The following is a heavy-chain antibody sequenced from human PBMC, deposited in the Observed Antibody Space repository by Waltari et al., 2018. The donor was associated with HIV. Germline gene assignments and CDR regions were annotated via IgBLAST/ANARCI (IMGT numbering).Heavy chain of an antibody. CDR2: VLHDGNNK. D-gene: IGHD1-26*01. V-gene: IGHV3-33*01. J-gene: IGHJ6*03. CDR3: ARDQWELLQSYYYYYMDV. CDR1: GFSFSTYG. Sequence: QVQLVEAGGGVVQPGRYLRLSCAATGFSFSTYGMHWVRQAPGKGLEWLAVVLHDGNNKYYADSVKGRFTISRDNLKNTLYLEMKSLRADDTALYYCARDQWELLQSYYYYYMDVWGKGTTVTVSS.